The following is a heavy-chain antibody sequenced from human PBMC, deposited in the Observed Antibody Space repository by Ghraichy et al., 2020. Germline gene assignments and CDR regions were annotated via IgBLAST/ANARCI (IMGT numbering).Heavy chain of an antibody. D-gene: IGHD6-13*01. J-gene: IGHJ1*01. CDR3: AKDLRGYSSSWPIIEYFQH. CDR1: GFTFSDYA. Sequence: GGSLRLSCAASGFTFSDYAMSWVRQAPGKGLEWVSTISGSGGNTYYADSVKGRFTISRDNSRNTLYLQMNSLRAEDTAVYYCAKDLRGYSSSWPIIEYFQHWGKGTLVTVSS. CDR2: ISGSGGNT. V-gene: IGHV3-23*01.